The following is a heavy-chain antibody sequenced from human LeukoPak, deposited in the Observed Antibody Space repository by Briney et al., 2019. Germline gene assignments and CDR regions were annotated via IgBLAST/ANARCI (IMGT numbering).Heavy chain of an antibody. Sequence: SETLSLTCTVSGGSISSYYWSWIRQPPGKGLEWIGYIYYSGSTNYNPSLKSRVTISVDTSKNQFSLKLSSVTAADTAVYYCARLEYYGSGPFDYWGQGTLVTVSS. CDR1: GGSISSYY. D-gene: IGHD3-10*01. CDR3: ARLEYYGSGPFDY. J-gene: IGHJ4*02. CDR2: IYYSGST. V-gene: IGHV4-59*08.